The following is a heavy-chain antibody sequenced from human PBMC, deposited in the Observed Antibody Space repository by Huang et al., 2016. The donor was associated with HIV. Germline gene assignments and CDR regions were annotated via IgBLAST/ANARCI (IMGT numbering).Heavy chain of an antibody. J-gene: IGHJ4*02. CDR2: LNPNSGKT. Sequence: QVQLVQSGPEVKKPGASVKVSCQTSGYIFSNYDLNWVRQAPGQGLQWMGWLNPNSGKTAYGQNFQVRVTLTRSTSTGAAYMVLNSLTSQDTAVYYCARLTSGWYQDYWGQGTLVTVSS. CDR1: GYIFSNYD. D-gene: IGHD6-19*01. CDR3: ARLTSGWYQDY. V-gene: IGHV1-8*01.